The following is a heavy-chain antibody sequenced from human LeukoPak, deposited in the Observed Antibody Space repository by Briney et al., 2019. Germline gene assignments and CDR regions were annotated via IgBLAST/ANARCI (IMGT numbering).Heavy chain of an antibody. D-gene: IGHD3-3*01. CDR2: IRSKANSYAT. Sequence: GGSLRLSCAASGFTFSASALHWVRQASGKGLEWVGRIRSKANSYATEYAASLKGRFTISRDDSKNTAYLQMNSLRAEDTAVYYCASNLAYYDFWSGYNSNYYYMDVWGKGTTVTVSS. V-gene: IGHV3-73*01. CDR3: ASNLAYYDFWSGYNSNYYYMDV. CDR1: GFTFSASA. J-gene: IGHJ6*03.